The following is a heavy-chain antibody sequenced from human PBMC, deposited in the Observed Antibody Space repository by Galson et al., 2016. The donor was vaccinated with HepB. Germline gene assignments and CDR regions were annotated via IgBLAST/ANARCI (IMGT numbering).Heavy chain of an antibody. V-gene: IGHV3-23*01. Sequence: SLRLSCAASGFTSTNYAMTWVRQAPGRGLEWVSTICGDGSATLYADSVKGRFTISTDSSKNTLYLQMSGLRAEDTAVYYCAKAQPTHTIGWGGAFDVWGQGTMVTVFS. CDR3: AKAQPTHTIGWGGAFDV. D-gene: IGHD6-19*01. CDR2: ICGDGSAT. J-gene: IGHJ3*01. CDR1: GFTSTNYA.